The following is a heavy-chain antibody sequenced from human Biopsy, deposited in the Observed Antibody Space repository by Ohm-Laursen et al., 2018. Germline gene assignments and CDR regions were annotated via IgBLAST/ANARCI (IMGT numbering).Heavy chain of an antibody. CDR3: ARESPLRLGVCGAIRCFKEVFGMYV. V-gene: IGHV1-46*01. D-gene: IGHD2-21*01. J-gene: IGHJ6*02. CDR2: VNPVAEAT. CDR1: GYNFGNYY. Sequence: SSVKVSCKVSGYNFGNYYINWVRKVPGQGLEWLGVVNPVAEATMYAQKFQDRVTLTRDASTNTVYMDLTSLTSEDTAVYYCARESPLRLGVCGAIRCFKEVFGMYVWGQGTTVIVSS.